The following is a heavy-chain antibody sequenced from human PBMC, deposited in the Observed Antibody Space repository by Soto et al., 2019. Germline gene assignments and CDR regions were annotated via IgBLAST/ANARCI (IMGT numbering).Heavy chain of an antibody. V-gene: IGHV3-30*03. Sequence: QVQLVESGGGVVQPGRSLRLSCGASGFTFSNYGMHWVRQAPGKGLEWVAVISYDGSNKVYADSVKGRFTISRDKSRNTLDLRMNSLTVEDRAVYYCAIDRGSGGSYYDYWGQGTLVTVSS. J-gene: IGHJ4*02. CDR1: GFTFSNYG. CDR2: ISYDGSNK. D-gene: IGHD1-26*01. CDR3: AIDRGSGGSYYDY.